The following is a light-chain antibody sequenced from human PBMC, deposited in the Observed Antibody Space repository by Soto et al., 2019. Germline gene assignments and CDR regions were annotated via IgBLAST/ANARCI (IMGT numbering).Light chain of an antibody. Sequence: DIVMTQSPDSLAVSLGERATINCKSSQSLLYRSNNKNFLAWYQQKPGQPPKLLISWASTRESGVPERFSGSGSGTDFTLTISSLQAEDVAVYYCQQHYRRYTFGQGTKVEI. J-gene: IGKJ2*01. V-gene: IGKV4-1*01. CDR3: QQHYRRYT. CDR1: QSLLYRSNNKNF. CDR2: WAS.